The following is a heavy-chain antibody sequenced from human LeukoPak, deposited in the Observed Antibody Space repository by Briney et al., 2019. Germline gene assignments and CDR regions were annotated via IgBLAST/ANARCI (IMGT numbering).Heavy chain of an antibody. V-gene: IGHV4-34*01. Sequence: LETLSLTCAVYGGSFSGYYWSWIRQPPGKGLEWIGEINHSGSTNYNPSLKSRVTISVDTSKNQFSLKLSSVTAADTAVYYCASPIVVVPAAIPRSGYYGMDVWGQGTTVTVSS. CDR2: INHSGST. J-gene: IGHJ6*02. D-gene: IGHD2-2*02. CDR1: GGSFSGYY. CDR3: ASPIVVVPAAIPRSGYYGMDV.